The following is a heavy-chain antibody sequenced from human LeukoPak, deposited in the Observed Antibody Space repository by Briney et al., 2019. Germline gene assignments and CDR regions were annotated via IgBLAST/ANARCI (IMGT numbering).Heavy chain of an antibody. CDR2: ISYDGSNK. V-gene: IGHV3-30*04. CDR3: ARDQKVFDY. J-gene: IGHJ4*02. CDR1: GFTFSSYA. Sequence: GRSLRLSCAASGFTFSSYAMHWVRQAPGKGLEWVAVISYDGSNKYYADSVKGRFTISRDNSKNTLYLQMNSLRAEDTAVYYCARDQKVFDYWGQGTLVTVSS.